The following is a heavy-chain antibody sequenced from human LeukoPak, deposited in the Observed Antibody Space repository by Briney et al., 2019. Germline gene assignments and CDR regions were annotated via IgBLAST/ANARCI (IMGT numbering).Heavy chain of an antibody. CDR3: ARDLRGYPY. V-gene: IGHV3-21*01. J-gene: IGHJ1*01. CDR1: GFTFSSYS. Sequence: GGSLRLSCAASGFTFSSYSMNWVRQAPGRGLEWVSFVSSTSRFISYADSVKGRFTISRDNAKNSLYLQMTSLRAEDTAVYYCARDLRGYPYWGQGTLVTVSS. CDR2: VSSTSRFI. D-gene: IGHD3-22*01.